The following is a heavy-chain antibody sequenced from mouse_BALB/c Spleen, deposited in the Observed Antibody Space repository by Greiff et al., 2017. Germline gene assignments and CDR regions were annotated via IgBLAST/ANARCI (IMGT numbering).Heavy chain of an antibody. J-gene: IGHJ4*01. CDR2: IRNKANGYTT. V-gene: IGHV7-3*02. Sequence: EVQVVESGGGLVQPGGSLRLSCATSGFTFTDYYMSWVRQPPGKALEWLGFIRNKANGYTTEYSASVKGRFTISRDNSQSILYLQMNTLRAEDSATYYCARDGGGPGDYAMDYWGQGTSVTVSS. CDR1: GFTFTDYY. CDR3: ARDGGGPGDYAMDY.